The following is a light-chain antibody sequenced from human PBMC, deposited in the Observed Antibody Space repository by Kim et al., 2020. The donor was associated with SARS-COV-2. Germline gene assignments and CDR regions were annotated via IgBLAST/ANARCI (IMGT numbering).Light chain of an antibody. CDR2: RNN. V-gene: IGLV10-54*02. J-gene: IGLJ3*02. CDR3: SALDSSLRAWV. CDR1: SNIVANRG. Sequence: LTATRTCTGNSNIVANRGAAWLLLHQGHPPQLLSHRNNKRPSGISETFSASRSGDTASLSVTGLQSDDEADYFCSALDSSLRAWVLGGGTQLTVL.